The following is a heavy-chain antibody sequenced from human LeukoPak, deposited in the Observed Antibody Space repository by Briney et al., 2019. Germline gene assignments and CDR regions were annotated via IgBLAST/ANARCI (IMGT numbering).Heavy chain of an antibody. V-gene: IGHV3-23*01. CDR2: ISGSGGST. D-gene: IGHD2-2*01. J-gene: IGHJ4*02. CDR3: AKAETNPSCSEN. CDR1: GFTFSSYA. Sequence: GGSLRLSCAASGFTFSSYAMSWVRQAPGEGLEWVSAISGSGGSTYYADSVKGRFTISRDNSKNTLYLQMNSLRAEDTAVYYCAKAETNPSCSENWGQGTLVTVSS.